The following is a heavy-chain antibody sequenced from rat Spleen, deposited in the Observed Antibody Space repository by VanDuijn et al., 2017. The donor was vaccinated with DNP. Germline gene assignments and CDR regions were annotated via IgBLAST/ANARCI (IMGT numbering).Heavy chain of an antibody. Sequence: EVQLVESGGGLVQPGRSLKLSCAASGFTFSDSYMAWVRQAATKGLEWVASISYEGSGTYYGDSVKGRFTISRDNAKSTLYLQMNSLRSEDTATYHCARHHYDGPYDYWGQGVMVTVSS. CDR1: GFTFSDSY. CDR2: ISYEGSGT. D-gene: IGHD1-12*02. V-gene: IGHV5-22*01. J-gene: IGHJ2*01. CDR3: ARHHYDGPYDY.